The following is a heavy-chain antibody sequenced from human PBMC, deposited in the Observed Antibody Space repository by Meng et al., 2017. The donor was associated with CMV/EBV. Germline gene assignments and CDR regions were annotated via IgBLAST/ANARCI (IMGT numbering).Heavy chain of an antibody. CDR3: ARYCTNTGCYIYDY. Sequence: GESLKISCAASGFTFSSYWMSWVRQAPGKGLEWVANINQGGSEKYYVDSVKGRFTMSRDNAKNSLYLQMSSLTAEDTAVYYCARYCTNTGCYIYDYWGQGTLVTV. CDR2: INQGGSEK. CDR1: GFTFSSYW. J-gene: IGHJ4*02. V-gene: IGHV3-7*01. D-gene: IGHD2-2*02.